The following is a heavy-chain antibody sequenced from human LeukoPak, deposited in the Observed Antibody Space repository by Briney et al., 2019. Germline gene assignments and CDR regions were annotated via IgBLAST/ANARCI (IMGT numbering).Heavy chain of an antibody. J-gene: IGHJ5*02. Sequence: AGGSLRLSRVVSGLTVSNNYMSWVRQAPGKGLEWGSVIYSDGTTRNADSVKGRFTISRDNSKNTVYLQMDSLRAEDTAVYYCARDKDAWGQGTLVTVSS. V-gene: IGHV3-66*01. CDR3: ARDKDA. CDR2: IYSDGTT. CDR1: GLTVSNNY.